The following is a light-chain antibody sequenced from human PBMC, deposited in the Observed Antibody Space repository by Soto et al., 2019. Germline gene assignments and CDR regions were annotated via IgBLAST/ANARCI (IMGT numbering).Light chain of an antibody. CDR3: QQYYNSPVT. V-gene: IGKV4-1*01. J-gene: IGKJ1*01. Sequence: DIVMTQSPDSLAVSLGERASINCKSSQSVLYSSKNKNYLAWYQQKAGQPPKLLIYWASTRESGVPDRFSGSGSGTDFTLTISSLQAEDVAVYYCQQYYNSPVTFGQGTTVEIK. CDR1: QSVLYSSKNKNY. CDR2: WAS.